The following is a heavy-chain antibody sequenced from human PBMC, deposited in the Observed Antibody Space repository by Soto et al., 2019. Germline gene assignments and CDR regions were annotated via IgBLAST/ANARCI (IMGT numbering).Heavy chain of an antibody. CDR2: IVVGSGNT. D-gene: IGHD2-15*01. V-gene: IGHV1-58*01. J-gene: IGHJ3*02. Sequence: ASVKVSCKASGFTFTSSAVQWVRQARGQRLEWIGWIVVGSGNTNYAQKFQERVTITSDMSTSTAYMELSSLRSEDTAVYYCAAPTRGRYDAFDIWGQGTMVTVSS. CDR1: GFTFTSSA. CDR3: AAPTRGRYDAFDI.